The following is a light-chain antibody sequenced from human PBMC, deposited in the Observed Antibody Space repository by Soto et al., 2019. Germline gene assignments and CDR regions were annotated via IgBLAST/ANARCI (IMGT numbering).Light chain of an antibody. V-gene: IGKV1D-16*01. CDR2: FAS. Sequence: QMTKAPSALVASVGGAFGSSCRASQGISTLLAWYQQKPGKAPKSLIYFASSLQSGVPSRFTGSGSGIDFPLTISGLQPEDFATYYCQQFHSYPITCGQGTRLDIK. CDR1: QGISTL. CDR3: QQFHSYPIT. J-gene: IGKJ5*01.